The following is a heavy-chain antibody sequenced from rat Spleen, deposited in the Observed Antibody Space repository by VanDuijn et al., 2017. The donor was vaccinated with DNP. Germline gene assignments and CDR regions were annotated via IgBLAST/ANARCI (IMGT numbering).Heavy chain of an antibody. Sequence: EVQLVESGGDLVQPGRSLKLSCVASGFTFSYYWMTWIRQVPGKGLEWIASITSGGGTTSYPDSVKGRFTISRDDAKNTLYLQMNSLSSEDTATYYCVRVGDYHDGGDWDALDAWGQGTSVTVSS. CDR3: VRVGDYHDGGDWDALDA. J-gene: IGHJ4*01. V-gene: IGHV5-31*01. CDR2: ITSGGGTT. D-gene: IGHD1-12*02. CDR1: GFTFSYYW.